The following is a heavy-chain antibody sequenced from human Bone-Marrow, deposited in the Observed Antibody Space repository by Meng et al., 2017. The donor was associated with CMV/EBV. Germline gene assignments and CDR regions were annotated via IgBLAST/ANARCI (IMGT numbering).Heavy chain of an antibody. V-gene: IGHV3-30*02. CDR1: GFTFSSYG. CDR3: AKDYYYGSGSYYYFDY. D-gene: IGHD3-10*01. J-gene: IGHJ4*02. Sequence: GESLKISCAASGFTFSSYGMHWVRQAPGKGLEWVAFIRYDGSNKYYADSVKGRFTISRDNSKNTLYLQMNSLRAEDTAVYYCAKDYYYGSGSYYYFDYWGQGTLVTVSS. CDR2: IRYDGSNK.